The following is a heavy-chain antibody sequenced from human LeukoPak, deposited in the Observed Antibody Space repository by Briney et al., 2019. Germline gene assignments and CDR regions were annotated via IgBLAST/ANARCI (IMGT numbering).Heavy chain of an antibody. Sequence: ASVKVSCKASGYTFTGYYMHWVRQAPGQGLEWMGWINPNSGGTNYAQKFQGRVTMTRDTSISTVYMELSSLRSEDAAVYYCARAQSYYDYWGQGTLVTVSS. CDR1: GYTFTGYY. D-gene: IGHD1-26*01. J-gene: IGHJ4*02. CDR3: ARAQSYYDY. V-gene: IGHV1-2*02. CDR2: INPNSGGT.